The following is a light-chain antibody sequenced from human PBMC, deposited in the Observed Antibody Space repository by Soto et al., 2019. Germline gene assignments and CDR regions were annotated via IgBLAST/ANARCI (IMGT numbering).Light chain of an antibody. CDR3: QQYNTYSRT. V-gene: IGKV1-5*03. Sequence: IQMTQSPSTLSASVGDRVTITCRASQSISSWLAWYQQKPGKAPKLLIYKASTLESGVPSRFSASGSGTEFTLTISSLQPDDFATYYCQQYNTYSRTFGQGTKVEIK. CDR2: KAS. CDR1: QSISSW. J-gene: IGKJ1*01.